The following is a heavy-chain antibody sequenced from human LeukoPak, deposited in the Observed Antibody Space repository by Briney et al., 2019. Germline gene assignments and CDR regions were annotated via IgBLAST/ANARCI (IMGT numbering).Heavy chain of an antibody. CDR2: IHHSGST. CDR1: GYSISSGYY. D-gene: IGHD2-15*01. Sequence: SEALSLTCAVSGYSISSGYYWGWIRQPPGKGLEWIGSIHHSGSTYYNPSLKSRVTVSVDTSKNQFSLKLSSVTAADTAVYYCARGGYCSGGSCYFGYYYYYGMDVWGKGTTVTVSS. J-gene: IGHJ6*04. CDR3: ARGGYCSGGSCYFGYYYYYGMDV. V-gene: IGHV4-38-2*01.